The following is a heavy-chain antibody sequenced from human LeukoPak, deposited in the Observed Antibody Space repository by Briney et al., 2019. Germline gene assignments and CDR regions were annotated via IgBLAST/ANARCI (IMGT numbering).Heavy chain of an antibody. CDR2: ISGSGGST. CDR3: AKSLFTSATGTGRAFHI. Sequence: GGSLRLSCAASGFTFSSYAMSWVRQAPGKGLEWVSAISGSGGSTYYADSVKGRFTISRDNSKSTLYLQMNGLRAEDTAIFYCAKSLFTSATGTGRAFHIWGQGTRVTVSS. CDR1: GFTFSSYA. V-gene: IGHV3-23*01. J-gene: IGHJ3*02. D-gene: IGHD1-1*01.